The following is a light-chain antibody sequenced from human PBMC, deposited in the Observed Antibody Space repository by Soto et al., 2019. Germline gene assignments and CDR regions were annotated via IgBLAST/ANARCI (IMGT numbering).Light chain of an antibody. Sequence: IVXTXSPGTLSXXPGXRATLSCRASQXVSSSYLAWYQQKPGQAPRLLIYGASSRATGIPDRFSGSGSGXXFTLTISRLEPEDFAVYYCQQYGSSPNTFGGGTKVEIK. CDR3: QQYGSSPNT. J-gene: IGKJ4*01. V-gene: IGKV3-20*01. CDR2: GAS. CDR1: QXVSSSY.